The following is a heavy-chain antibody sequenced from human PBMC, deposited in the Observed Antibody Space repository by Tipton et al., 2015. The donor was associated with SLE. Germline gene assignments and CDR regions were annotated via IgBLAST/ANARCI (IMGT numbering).Heavy chain of an antibody. CDR3: ARDSYMTGSYWYFDL. J-gene: IGHJ2*01. CDR1: GGSFSGYY. CDR2: INHSGST. V-gene: IGHV4-34*01. Sequence: TLSLTCAVYGGSFSGYYWSWIRQPPGKGLEWIGEINHSGSTNYNPSLKSRVTISVDTSKNQFSLKLSSVTAADTAVYYCARDSYMTGSYWYFDLWGCGTLVTVSS. D-gene: IGHD3-9*01.